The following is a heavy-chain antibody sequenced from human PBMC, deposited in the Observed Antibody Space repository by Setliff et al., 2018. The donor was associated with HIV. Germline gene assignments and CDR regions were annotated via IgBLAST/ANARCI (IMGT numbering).Heavy chain of an antibody. V-gene: IGHV3-21*01. CDR1: GFTFSIYS. Sequence: PGGSLRLSCTASGFTFSIYSMNWVRQAPGKGLEWVSSISSSGKYIYYADSVKGRFTISRGNAKNSLYLQMNSLRAEDTAVYYCARARTGVTMVRGAMSFWGQGTLVTVSS. J-gene: IGHJ4*02. D-gene: IGHD3-10*01. CDR2: ISSSGKYI. CDR3: ARARTGVTMVRGAMSF.